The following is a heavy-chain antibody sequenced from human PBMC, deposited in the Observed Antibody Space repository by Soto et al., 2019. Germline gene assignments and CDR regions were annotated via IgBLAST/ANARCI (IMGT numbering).Heavy chain of an antibody. V-gene: IGHV4-30-4*01. Sequence: SETLSLTCTVSGGSISSGDYYWSWIRQPPGKGLEWIGYIYYSGSTYYNPSFKSRVTMSIDTSRNHFSLNLQSATAADTALYYCARETGENWTYEAHWGPGTLVTVSS. D-gene: IGHD1-7*01. CDR1: GGSISSGDYY. CDR3: ARETGENWTYEAH. J-gene: IGHJ1*01. CDR2: IYYSGST.